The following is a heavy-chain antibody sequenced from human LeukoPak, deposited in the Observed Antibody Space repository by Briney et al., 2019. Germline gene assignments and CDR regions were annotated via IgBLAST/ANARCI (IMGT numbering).Heavy chain of an antibody. J-gene: IGHJ4*02. CDR1: GYSISTGYY. D-gene: IGHD3-10*01. V-gene: IGHV4-38-2*01. CDR2: IYHSGST. Sequence: SETLSLTCAVSGYSISTGYYWGWIRQPPGKGLEWIGSIYHSGSTNYNPSLERRATISVDTSKNQFSLRLSSVTAADTAVYYCVRVPYYYDSGSYHPRFFDYWGQGTLVTVSS. CDR3: VRVPYYYDSGSYHPRFFDY.